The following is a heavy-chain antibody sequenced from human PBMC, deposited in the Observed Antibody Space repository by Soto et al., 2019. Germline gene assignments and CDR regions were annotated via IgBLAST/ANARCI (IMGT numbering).Heavy chain of an antibody. Sequence: LRLSCAASGFTFSGSAMHWVRQASGKGLEWVGRIRSKANSYATAYAASVKGRFTISRDDSKNTAYLQMNSLKTEDTAVYYCTRWFPCNGNFDNWGKDTLPTVAS. CDR1: GFTFSGSA. V-gene: IGHV3-73*01. CDR3: TRWFPCNGNFDN. D-gene: IGHD1-26*01. CDR2: IRSKANSYAT. J-gene: IGHJ4*02.